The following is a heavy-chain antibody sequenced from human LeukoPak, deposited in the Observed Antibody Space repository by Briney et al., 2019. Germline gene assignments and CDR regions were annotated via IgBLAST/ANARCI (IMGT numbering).Heavy chain of an antibody. Sequence: ASVKVSCKASGYTFTGYYMHWVRQAPGQGLEWMGWINPNSGGTNYAQKFQGWVTMTRDTSISTAYMELSRLRSDDTAVYYCARSGSGSYYAFDIWGQGTMVTVSS. J-gene: IGHJ3*02. D-gene: IGHD3-10*01. V-gene: IGHV1-2*04. CDR1: GYTFTGYY. CDR2: INPNSGGT. CDR3: ARSGSGSYYAFDI.